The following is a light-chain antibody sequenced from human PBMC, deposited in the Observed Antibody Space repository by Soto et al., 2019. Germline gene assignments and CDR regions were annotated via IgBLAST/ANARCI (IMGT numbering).Light chain of an antibody. CDR1: QTISRW. Sequence: DLQLTQTPSTLYASVGAEVTITCRASQTISRWLAWYQQKPGRAPKLLIYDASTLESGVPSMFSGSGSQKEFTLTISRRQPDDVATYFCHSRAFGQGTRLEIK. V-gene: IGKV1-5*01. CDR2: DAS. CDR3: HSRA. J-gene: IGKJ5*01.